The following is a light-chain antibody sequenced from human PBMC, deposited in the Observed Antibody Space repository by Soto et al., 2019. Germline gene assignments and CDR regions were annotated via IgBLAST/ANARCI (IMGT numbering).Light chain of an antibody. J-gene: IGKJ2*01. CDR1: QSISND. CDR2: AAS. Sequence: DIQMTQSPSSLSASVGDRVTITCRASQSISNDLYWYQQKPGKAPKLLIYAASSLQGGVPSRFSGSGSGTDFTHTISSLQPEDFATYYCQQSYSTPPYTFGQGTRLEIK. V-gene: IGKV1-39*01. CDR3: QQSYSTPPYT.